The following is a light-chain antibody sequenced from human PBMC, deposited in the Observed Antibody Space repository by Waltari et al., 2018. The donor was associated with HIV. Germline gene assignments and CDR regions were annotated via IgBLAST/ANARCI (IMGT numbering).Light chain of an antibody. V-gene: IGKV1-5*03. Sequence: QSPSTLSASVGDRVTITCRASQNITNHLAWYQQKSGKAPKLLIYKASSLERGVPSRFSGSGTGTEFSLTINSLQPADLAVYFCQQFQTFRTFGQGTKVE. J-gene: IGKJ1*01. CDR2: KAS. CDR1: QNITNH. CDR3: QQFQTFRT.